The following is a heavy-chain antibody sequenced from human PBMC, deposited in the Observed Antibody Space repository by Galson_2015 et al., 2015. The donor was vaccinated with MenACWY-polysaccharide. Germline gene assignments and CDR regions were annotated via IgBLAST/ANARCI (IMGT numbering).Heavy chain of an antibody. Sequence: PALVKPTQTLTLTCTFSGFSLITQGVGVNWIRQPPGKALEWLAVIYWDGDNRYSPSLRSRLTVTKDTSKNQVVLTMTNMDPVDTATYYCAHVMITFGRVIEDDAFDVWGQGTMVTVSS. CDR1: GFSLITQGVG. CDR2: IYWDGDN. V-gene: IGHV2-5*02. D-gene: IGHD3-16*01. J-gene: IGHJ3*01. CDR3: AHVMITFGRVIEDDAFDV.